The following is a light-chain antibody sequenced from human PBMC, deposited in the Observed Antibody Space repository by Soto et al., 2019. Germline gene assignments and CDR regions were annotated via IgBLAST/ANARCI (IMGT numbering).Light chain of an antibody. J-gene: IGKJ1*01. CDR1: HIVRSNA. CDR3: QQYAGSPRT. Sequence: EIVLPQSPGTLSLSPGERHTLSRRASHIVRSNALAWYQQKPGQAPRLLMYGASTRATGIPDRFSVSGSGTDFTLTISRLEPEDFAVYYCQQYAGSPRTFGQGTKVDIK. CDR2: GAS. V-gene: IGKV3-20*01.